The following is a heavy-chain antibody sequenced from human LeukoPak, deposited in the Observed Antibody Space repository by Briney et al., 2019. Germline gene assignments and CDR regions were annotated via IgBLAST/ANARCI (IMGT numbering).Heavy chain of an antibody. CDR1: GFTFSSYG. Sequence: SGGSLRLSCAASGFTFSSYGIHWVRQAPGKGQERVVIIRYDGSNKYYADSVKGRFTISRDNSKNTLYLQMNSLRAEDTAVYYCAKSFPLPARLGYCSGGSCPFDYWGQGTLVTVSS. J-gene: IGHJ4*02. CDR3: AKSFPLPARLGYCSGGSCPFDY. V-gene: IGHV3-30*02. CDR2: IRYDGSNK. D-gene: IGHD2-15*01.